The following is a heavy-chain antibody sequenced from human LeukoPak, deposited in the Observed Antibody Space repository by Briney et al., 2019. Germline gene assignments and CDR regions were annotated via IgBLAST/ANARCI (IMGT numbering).Heavy chain of an antibody. Sequence: PGGSLRLSCAASGFTFSNYWMNWVRQAPGKGLVWVSLINGDGSYTNYADSVKGRFTISRDDAKNTLYLQMNSLRAEDTAVYYCVRRVNSGTYYYFDYWGQGTLVTVSS. V-gene: IGHV3-74*01. CDR3: VRRVNSGTYYYFDY. J-gene: IGHJ4*02. CDR1: GFTFSNYW. D-gene: IGHD1-26*01. CDR2: INGDGSYT.